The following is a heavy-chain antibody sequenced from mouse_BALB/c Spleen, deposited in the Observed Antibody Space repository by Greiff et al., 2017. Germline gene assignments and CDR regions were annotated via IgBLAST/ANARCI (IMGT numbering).Heavy chain of an antibody. CDR3: AGDGEPPEGYFDV. J-gene: IGHJ1*01. V-gene: IGHV5-6-3*01. Sequence: EVQRVESGGGLVQPGGSLKLSCAASGFTFSSYGMSWVRQTPDKRLELVATINSNGGSTDYPDSVKGRYTISRDNAKNTLYLQMSSLKSEDTAMYYCAGDGEPPEGYFDVWGAGTTVTVSS. CDR1: GFTFSSYG. CDR2: INSNGGST.